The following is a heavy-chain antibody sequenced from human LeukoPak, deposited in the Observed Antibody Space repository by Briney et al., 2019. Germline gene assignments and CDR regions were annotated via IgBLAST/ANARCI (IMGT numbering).Heavy chain of an antibody. V-gene: IGHV3-30*03. CDR2: ISHDGSNK. J-gene: IGHJ4*02. CDR3: ATDADEFDY. CDR1: GFTLSSYG. Sequence: GGSLRLSCAASGFTLSSYGMHWVRQAPGKGLEWVAVISHDGSNKYYADSVRGRFTISRDNSKNTLYLQMSSLRAEDTAVYYCATDADEFDYWGQGTLVTVSS.